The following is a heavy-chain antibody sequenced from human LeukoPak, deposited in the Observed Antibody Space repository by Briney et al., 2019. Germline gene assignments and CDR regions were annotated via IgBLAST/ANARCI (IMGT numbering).Heavy chain of an antibody. J-gene: IGHJ4*02. CDR1: GFTFSSYA. V-gene: IGHV3-7*01. CDR3: AKWRVIITSCFFNY. Sequence: PGRSLRLSCAASGFTFSSYAMHWVRQAPGKGLEWVANIKQGGSENYYVDSVKGRFMISRDNAKNSLFLQMNSLRAEDTAVYYCAKWRVIITSCFFNYWAREPWSPSPQ. D-gene: IGHD2-2*01. CDR2: IKQGGSEN.